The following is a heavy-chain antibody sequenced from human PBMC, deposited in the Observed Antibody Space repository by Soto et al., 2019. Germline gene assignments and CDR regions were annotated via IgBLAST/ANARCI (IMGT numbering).Heavy chain of an antibody. CDR2: INHSGST. Sequence: QVQLQQWGAGLLKPSETLSLTCAVYGGSFSGYYWSWIRQPPGKGLEWIGEINHSGSTNYKPSLKSRVTISVDTSKNQFSLKLSSVTAADTAVYYCARGPERDIVVVYYFDYWGQGTLVTVSS. CDR3: ARGPERDIVVVYYFDY. V-gene: IGHV4-34*01. CDR1: GGSFSGYY. D-gene: IGHD2-15*01. J-gene: IGHJ4*02.